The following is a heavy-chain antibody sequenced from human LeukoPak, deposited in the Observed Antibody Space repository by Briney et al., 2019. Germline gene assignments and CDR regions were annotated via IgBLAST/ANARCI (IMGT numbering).Heavy chain of an antibody. CDR3: ARGTTVTWNIDY. J-gene: IGHJ4*02. Sequence: PGGSLRLSCAASGFTFSSYAMSWVRQAPGKGLEWVAVISYDGSNKYYADSVKGRFTISRDNSKNTLYLQMNSLRAEDTAVYYCARGTTVTWNIDYWGQGTLVTVSS. D-gene: IGHD4-11*01. CDR2: ISYDGSNK. CDR1: GFTFSSYA. V-gene: IGHV3-30-3*01.